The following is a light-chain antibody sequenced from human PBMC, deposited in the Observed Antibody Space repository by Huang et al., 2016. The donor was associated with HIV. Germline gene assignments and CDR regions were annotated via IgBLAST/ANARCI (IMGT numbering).Light chain of an antibody. V-gene: IGKV1-39*01. J-gene: IGKJ2*01. CDR1: QHINTF. Sequence: DIQMTQSPSSLSTFVGDRVTITCRASQHINTFLHWYQEKPGKAPRLLIYSASSLEHWGPSRFSGSASGTEFTLPVSSVQPDDSATYYCQQTYRTPYTFGQGTKLDI. CDR2: SAS. CDR3: QQTYRTPYT.